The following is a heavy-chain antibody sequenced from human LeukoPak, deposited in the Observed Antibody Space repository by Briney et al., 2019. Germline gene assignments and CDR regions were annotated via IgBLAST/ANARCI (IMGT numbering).Heavy chain of an antibody. D-gene: IGHD2-2*01. CDR1: GGSFSGYY. Sequence: SETLSLTCAVYGGSFSGYYWSWIRQPPGKGLEWIGEINHSGSTNYNPSLKSRVTISVDTSKDQFSLKLSSVTAADTAVYYCARAGIVVVPAARGRDYYYYGMDVWGKGTTVTVSS. CDR3: ARAGIVVVPAARGRDYYYYGMDV. V-gene: IGHV4-34*01. CDR2: INHSGST. J-gene: IGHJ6*04.